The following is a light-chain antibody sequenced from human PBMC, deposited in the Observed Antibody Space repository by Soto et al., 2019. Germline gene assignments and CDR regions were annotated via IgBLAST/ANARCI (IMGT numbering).Light chain of an antibody. V-gene: IGLV2-14*01. CDR3: ASYTNSSTYV. CDR1: SSDVGGYSY. J-gene: IGLJ1*01. CDR2: DVS. Sequence: VLTQPASVSGSPGQSIAISCTGTSSDVGGYSYVSWYQQQPGKAPKLVISDVSNRPSGVSDRFSGSKAGNTAPLTISGLQNEDEADYYCASYTNSSTYVFGTGNKVTVL.